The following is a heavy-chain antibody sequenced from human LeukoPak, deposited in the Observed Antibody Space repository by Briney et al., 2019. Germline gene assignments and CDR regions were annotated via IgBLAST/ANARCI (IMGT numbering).Heavy chain of an antibody. CDR3: AELGITMIGGV. J-gene: IGHJ6*04. CDR1: GFTFSSYG. V-gene: IGHV3-30*18. CDR2: ISFDGSNK. D-gene: IGHD3-10*02. Sequence: GGSLRLSCAASGFTFSSYGMHWVRQAPGKGLEWVSIISFDGSNKYYTDSVKGRFTISRDNSKNTLFLQMNSLRAEDTAVYYCAELGITMIGGVWGKGTTVTISS.